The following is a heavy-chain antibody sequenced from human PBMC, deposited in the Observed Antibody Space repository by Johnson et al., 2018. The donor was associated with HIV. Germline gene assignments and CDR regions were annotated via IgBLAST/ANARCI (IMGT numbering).Heavy chain of an antibody. CDR2: IWDDGSNK. V-gene: IGHV3-33*06. J-gene: IGHJ3*02. CDR1: GFTFSSYG. Sequence: QVQLVESGGGVVQPGRSLRLSCAASGFTFSSYGIHWVRQAPGKGLEWVAVIWDDGSNKYSADYVKGRFTIYIDHSKNTLYLQMNSLRAEDTALYYCAKGDCSGGSCYSFTDAFDIWGQGTMVTVSS. D-gene: IGHD2-15*01. CDR3: AKGDCSGGSCYSFTDAFDI.